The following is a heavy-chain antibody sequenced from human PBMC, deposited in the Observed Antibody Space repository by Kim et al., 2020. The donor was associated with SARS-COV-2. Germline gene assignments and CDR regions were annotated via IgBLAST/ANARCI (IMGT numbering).Heavy chain of an antibody. V-gene: IGHV4-59*08. J-gene: IGHJ5*02. CDR3: ARLGLPYYDFWSGYASDGEYNWFDP. D-gene: IGHD3-3*01. Sequence: SETLSLTCTVSGGSISSYYWSWIRQPPGKGLEWIGYIYYSGSTNYNPSLKSRVTISVDTSKNQFSLKLSSVTAADTAVYYCARLGLPYYDFWSGYASDGEYNWFDPWGQGTLVTVSS. CDR1: GGSISSYY. CDR2: IYYSGST.